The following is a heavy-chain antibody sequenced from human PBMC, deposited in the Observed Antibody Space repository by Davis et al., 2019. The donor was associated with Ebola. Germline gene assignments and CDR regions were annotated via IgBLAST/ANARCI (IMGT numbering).Heavy chain of an antibody. D-gene: IGHD1-1*01. CDR1: GGSFSGHF. CDR3: ARGNSMAASGTGFYFDY. J-gene: IGHJ4*02. CDR2: INHSGDT. V-gene: IGHV4-34*01. Sequence: MPSETLSLTCAVYGGSFSGHFWTWIRQPPGKGLEWIGEINHSGDTNYSPSLKSRVTISADTSKNQFSLNINSVTAADTAMYYCARGNSMAASGTGFYFDYWGQGTLVTVSS.